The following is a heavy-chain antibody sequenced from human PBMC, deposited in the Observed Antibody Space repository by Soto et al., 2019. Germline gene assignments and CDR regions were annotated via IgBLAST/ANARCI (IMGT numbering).Heavy chain of an antibody. Sequence: ASVKVSCKASGGTFNNYALSWVRQAPGQGLEWMGGIIPIFNSANYAQRFQGRVTITADDSTSTAYMELRSLRPDDTAVYYCAREVTVASYSFDFWGQGTLVTVSS. CDR3: AREVTVASYSFDF. V-gene: IGHV1-69*13. D-gene: IGHD5-12*01. J-gene: IGHJ4*02. CDR1: GGTFNNYA. CDR2: IIPIFNSA.